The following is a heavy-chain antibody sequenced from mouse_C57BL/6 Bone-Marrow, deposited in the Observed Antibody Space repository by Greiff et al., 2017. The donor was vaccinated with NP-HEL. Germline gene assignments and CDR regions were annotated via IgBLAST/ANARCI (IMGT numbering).Heavy chain of an antibody. CDR1: GYTFTSYW. D-gene: IGHD2-5*01. V-gene: IGHV1-72*01. CDR2: LAPNSGGT. CDR3: ARSDSNYNAMDY. J-gene: IGHJ4*01. Sequence: VQLQQPGAELVKPGASVKLSCKASGYTFTSYWMHWVKQRPGRGLEWIGRLAPNSGGTTYNEKFKSKATLTVDKPSSTAYMQLSSLTSVDSAVYYCARSDSNYNAMDYWGQGASVTVAS.